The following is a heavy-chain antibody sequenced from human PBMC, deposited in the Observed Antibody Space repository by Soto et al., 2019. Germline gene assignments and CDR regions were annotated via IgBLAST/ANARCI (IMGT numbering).Heavy chain of an antibody. V-gene: IGHV4-61*01. Sequence: QVQLQESGPGLVKPSETLSLTCTVSGGSLTSGSYYWSWIRQPTGKGLEWIGNIYYRGSTNYNPSLKSRVTISVDTSKNQFSLKLSSVTAADTAVYYCARVATVTTWEGQWGQGTLVTVSS. CDR1: GGSLTSGSYY. J-gene: IGHJ4*02. CDR2: IYYRGST. D-gene: IGHD4-17*01. CDR3: ARVATVTTWEGQ.